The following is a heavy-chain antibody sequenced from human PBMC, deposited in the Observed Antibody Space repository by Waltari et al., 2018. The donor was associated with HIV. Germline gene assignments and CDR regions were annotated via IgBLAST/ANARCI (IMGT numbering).Heavy chain of an antibody. CDR2: TYPDDTT. D-gene: IGHD3-10*01. J-gene: IGHJ5*02. CDR1: NFSISAKH. Sequence: EVLLAESGGRLIQPGGSLGLSCTASNFSISAKHVNWLRQAPGGSLVGVAVTYPDDTTHDAASVSVRFTISRAKSRTRVLLLMNSLFVDDTATYFCATGVRYYGPWGHGTRVTVSS. V-gene: IGHV3-53*01. CDR3: ATGVRYYGP.